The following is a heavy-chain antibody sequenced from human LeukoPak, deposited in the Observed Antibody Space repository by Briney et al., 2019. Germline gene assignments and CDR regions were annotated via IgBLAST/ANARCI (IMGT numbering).Heavy chain of an antibody. CDR1: GFTFSGYW. J-gene: IGHJ4*02. D-gene: IGHD3-22*01. CDR2: IKQDGSEK. CDR3: AKPGGYYDSSGYFDY. Sequence: PGGSLRLSCVVSGFTFSGYWMSWVRQAPGKGLEWVATIKQDGSEKYYVDSVKGRFTISRDNSKNTLYLQMNSLRAEDTAVYYCAKPGGYYDSSGYFDYWGQGTLVTVSS. V-gene: IGHV3-7*01.